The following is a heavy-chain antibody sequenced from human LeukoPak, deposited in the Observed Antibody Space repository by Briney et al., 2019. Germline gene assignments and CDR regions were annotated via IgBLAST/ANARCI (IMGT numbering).Heavy chain of an antibody. CDR3: VRGTGY. CDR1: GFTFSTYV. CDR2: ISSNGDNT. Sequence: GGSLRPSCSVSGFTFSTYVMHWVRQAPGKGLEFVSAISSNGDNTYYADSVKGRFTISRDNSKNTLYLQMSSLRADDTAVYYCVRGTGYWGQGTLVTVSS. V-gene: IGHV3-64D*06. J-gene: IGHJ4*02.